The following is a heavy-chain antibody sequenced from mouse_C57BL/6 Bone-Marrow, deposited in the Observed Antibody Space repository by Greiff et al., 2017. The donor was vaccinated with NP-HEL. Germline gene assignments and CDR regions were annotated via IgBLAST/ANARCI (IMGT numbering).Heavy chain of an antibody. Sequence: QVQLQQSGAELARPGASVKLSCKASGYTFTSYGISWVKQRTGQGLEWIGEIYPRSGNTYYNEKFKGKATLTEDKSSSTAYMELRSLTSEDSAVYFCEGFPYWYFDVWGTGTTVTVSS. J-gene: IGHJ1*03. V-gene: IGHV1-81*01. CDR3: EGFPYWYFDV. CDR1: GYTFTSYG. CDR2: IYPRSGNT.